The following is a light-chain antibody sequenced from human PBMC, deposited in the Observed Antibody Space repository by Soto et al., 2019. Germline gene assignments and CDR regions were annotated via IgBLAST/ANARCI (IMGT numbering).Light chain of an antibody. CDR2: EVS. CDR3: SSSTSSSIDYV. J-gene: IGLJ1*01. V-gene: IGLV2-14*01. CDR1: SSDVGGYNY. Sequence: QSVLTQPASVSGSPGQSITISCTGTSSDVGGYNYVSWYQQHPGKAPKLMIYEVSNRPSGVSNRFSGSKSGNTASLTISGLQADDEADYYCSSSTSSSIDYVFGTGTKLTVL.